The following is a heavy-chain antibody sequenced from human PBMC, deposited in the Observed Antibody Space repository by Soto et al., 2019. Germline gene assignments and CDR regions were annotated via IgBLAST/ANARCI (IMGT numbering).Heavy chain of an antibody. Sequence: SETLSLTCTVSGGSISSYYWSWIRQPPGKGLEWIGYIYYSGSTNYNPSLKSRVTISVDTSKNQFSLKLSSVTAADTAVYYCAREGSGYDYGAFDIWGQGTMVTVSS. CDR3: AREGSGYDYGAFDI. CDR2: IYYSGST. J-gene: IGHJ3*02. V-gene: IGHV4-59*01. CDR1: GGSISSYY. D-gene: IGHD5-12*01.